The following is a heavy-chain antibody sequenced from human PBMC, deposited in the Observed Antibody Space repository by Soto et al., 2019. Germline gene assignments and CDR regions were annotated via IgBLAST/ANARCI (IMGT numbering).Heavy chain of an antibody. CDR3: EDDPSGEYNYYYYGMDV. J-gene: IGHJ6*02. D-gene: IGHD4-17*01. V-gene: IGHV3-23*01. Sequence: PGGSLRLSCAAPGFTFSSYAISWFRQAPGKGLEWVSSITGSGGSTYYADAVAGRFTISRDHSQNTRYLQMNTLRAEATDLYHCEDDPSGEYNYYYYGMDVWSQATTVNVS. CDR1: GFTFSSYA. CDR2: ITGSGGST.